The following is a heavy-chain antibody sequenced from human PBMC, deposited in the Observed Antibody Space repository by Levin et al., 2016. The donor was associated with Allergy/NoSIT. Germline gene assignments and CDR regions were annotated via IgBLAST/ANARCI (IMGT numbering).Heavy chain of an antibody. V-gene: IGHV1-18*01. CDR3: ARVLKIGEDYYYGMDL. CDR2: INAYNGKA. D-gene: IGHD3-16*01. J-gene: IGHJ6*02. Sequence: WVRQAPGQGLEWMGWINAYNGKAEYSAKLQGRVTMTTDTLTSTVYMELRSLRSDDTAVYYCARVLKIGEDYYYGMDLWGQGTTVTVSS.